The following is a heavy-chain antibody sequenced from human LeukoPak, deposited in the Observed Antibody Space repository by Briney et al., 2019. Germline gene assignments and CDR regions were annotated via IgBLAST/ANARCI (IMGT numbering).Heavy chain of an antibody. CDR3: ARTSAGNHVIRY. V-gene: IGHV4-59*01. J-gene: IGHJ4*02. CDR2: IFYSGST. CDR1: GFTFSDYY. Sequence: GSLRLSCAASGFTFSDYYMSWIRQPPGKGLEWIGNIFYSGSTYYGPSLKSRLTISLDTSRNQFSLKLSSVTAADTAVYYCARTSAGNHVIRYWGQGTLVTVSS. D-gene: IGHD6-13*01.